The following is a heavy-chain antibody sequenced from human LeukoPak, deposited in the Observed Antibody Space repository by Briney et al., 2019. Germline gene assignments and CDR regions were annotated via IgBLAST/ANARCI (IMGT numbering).Heavy chain of an antibody. CDR2: LKQDGGET. CDR1: GFTFSSFW. Sequence: PGGSLRLSCAASGFTFSSFWMSWVRQAPGKGLEWVANLKQDGGETYFVDSVKGRFTISRDNAKNSLYLQMNSLRAEDTAVYYCARDAHSSTWRRFEPFFDFWGQGTLVTVSS. J-gene: IGHJ4*02. V-gene: IGHV3-7*01. D-gene: IGHD6-13*01. CDR3: ARDAHSSTWRRFEPFFDF.